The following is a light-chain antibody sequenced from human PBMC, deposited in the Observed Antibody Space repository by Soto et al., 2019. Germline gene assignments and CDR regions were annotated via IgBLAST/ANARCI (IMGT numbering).Light chain of an antibody. J-gene: IGKJ1*01. CDR3: QHYDGFSQT. Sequence: DIQMTQSPSTLSASVGDRVTITCRASQSISNWLAWYQQKPGNAPKLLIYKASILESGVPSRFSGSGSGTEFTLTISSLQPDDFATYYCQHYDGFSQTFGLGTNVEIK. CDR1: QSISNW. V-gene: IGKV1-5*03. CDR2: KAS.